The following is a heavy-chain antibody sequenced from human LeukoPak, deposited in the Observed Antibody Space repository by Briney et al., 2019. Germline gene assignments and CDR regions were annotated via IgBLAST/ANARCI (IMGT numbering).Heavy chain of an antibody. D-gene: IGHD6-25*01. V-gene: IGHV4-34*01. CDR2: IDHSGST. CDR1: GGSFSGYY. J-gene: IGHJ1*01. Sequence: PSETLSLTCAVYGGSFSGYYWSWIRQPPGKGLEWIGEIDHSGSTNYNPSLKSRVTISVDTSKNQFSLKLSSVTAADTAMYYCARSRGNLYFQHWGQGTLVTVSS. CDR3: ARSRGNLYFQH.